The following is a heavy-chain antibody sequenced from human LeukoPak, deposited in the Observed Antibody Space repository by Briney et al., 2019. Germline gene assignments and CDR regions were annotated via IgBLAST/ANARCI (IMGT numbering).Heavy chain of an antibody. CDR2: INHSGST. CDR1: GGSITSYH. D-gene: IGHD2-2*01. J-gene: IGHJ5*02. V-gene: IGHV4-34*01. CDR3: ARGDIVVVPAAHRGANWFDP. Sequence: PSETLSLTCTVSGGSITSYHWSWIRQPPGKGLEWIGEINHSGSTNYNPSLKSRVTISVDTSKNQFSLKLSSVTAADTAVYYCARGDIVVVPAAHRGANWFDPWGQGTLVTVSS.